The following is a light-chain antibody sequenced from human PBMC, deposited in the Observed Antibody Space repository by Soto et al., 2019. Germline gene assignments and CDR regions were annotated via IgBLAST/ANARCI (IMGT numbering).Light chain of an antibody. Sequence: QSALTQPASVSGSPGQSITISCTGTSSDVGGYNYVSWYQQHPGKAPKLMIYEVSNRPLGVSNRFSGSKSGNTASLTISGLQAGDEADYYCTSYKSSSTLDVFGTGTKVTVL. V-gene: IGLV2-14*01. CDR2: EVS. CDR3: TSYKSSSTLDV. J-gene: IGLJ1*01. CDR1: SSDVGGYNY.